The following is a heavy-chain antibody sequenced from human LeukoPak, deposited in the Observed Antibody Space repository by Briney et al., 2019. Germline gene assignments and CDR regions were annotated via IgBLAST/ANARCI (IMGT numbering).Heavy chain of an antibody. CDR2: IIPILGIA. V-gene: IGHV1-69*04. CDR1: GGTFSSYA. J-gene: IGHJ4*02. Sequence: SVKVSCKASGGTFSSYAISWVRQAPGQGLEWMGRIIPILGIANYAQKFQGRVTITADKSTSTAYMELSSLRSEDTAVYYCARGGGIAAAGDFDYWGQGTLVTVSS. D-gene: IGHD6-13*01. CDR3: ARGGGIAAAGDFDY.